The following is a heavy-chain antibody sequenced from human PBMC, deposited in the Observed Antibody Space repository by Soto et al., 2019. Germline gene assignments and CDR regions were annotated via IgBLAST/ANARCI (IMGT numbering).Heavy chain of an antibody. CDR3: ASTTFGGVTVHY. CDR2: INPDSGGT. V-gene: IGHV1-2*02. J-gene: IGHJ4*02. D-gene: IGHD3-16*02. Sequence: GASVKVSCKASGYTFTGYYMHWVRQAPGQGLEWMGWINPDSGGTNYAQNFQGRVTMTRDTSISTAYMELNRLRSDDTAVYYCASTTFGGVTVHYWGQGALVTVSS. CDR1: GYTFTGYY.